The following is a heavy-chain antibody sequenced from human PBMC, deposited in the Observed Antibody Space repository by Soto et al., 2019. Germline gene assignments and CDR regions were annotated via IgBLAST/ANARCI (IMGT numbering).Heavy chain of an antibody. CDR3: AKARGRGDYYDSSGYLNY. CDR1: GFTFSSYA. J-gene: IGHJ4*02. CDR2: ISGSGGST. D-gene: IGHD3-22*01. V-gene: IGHV3-23*01. Sequence: EVQLLESGGGLVQPGGSLRLSCAASGFTFSSYAMSWVRQAPGKGLEWVSAISGSGGSTYYADSVKGRFTISRDNSKITLYLQMNSLRAEDTAVYYCAKARGRGDYYDSSGYLNYWGQGTLVTVSS.